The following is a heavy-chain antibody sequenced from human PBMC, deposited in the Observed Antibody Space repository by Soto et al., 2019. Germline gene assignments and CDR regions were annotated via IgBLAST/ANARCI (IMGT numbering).Heavy chain of an antibody. CDR3: AKDRPRRTSGYFFDY. D-gene: IGHD1-1*01. CDR1: GYTFTSYD. J-gene: IGHJ4*02. Sequence: ASVKVSCKASGYTFTSYDINWVRQATGQGFEWMGWMNPNSGNTGYAQKFQGRVTMTRDTSITTAYMELSSLRSEDTAVYYCAKDRPRRTSGYFFDYWGQGTPVTVSS. V-gene: IGHV1-8*01. CDR2: MNPNSGNT.